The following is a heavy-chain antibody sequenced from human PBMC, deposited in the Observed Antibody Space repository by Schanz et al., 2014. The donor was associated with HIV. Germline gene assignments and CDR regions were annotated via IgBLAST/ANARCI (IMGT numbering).Heavy chain of an antibody. CDR1: GFTFSSYG. V-gene: IGHV3-30*03. D-gene: IGHD3-3*01. CDR3: ARAPSDFWMAYFDY. J-gene: IGHJ4*02. CDR2: ISYDGSNK. Sequence: QVQLVESGGGLVKPGGSLRLSCAASGFTFSSYGMHWVRQAPGKGLEWVAVISYDGSNKNYADSVKGRFTTSRDNSRNTAFLQMNSLRAEDTAVYYCARAPSDFWMAYFDYWGQGTLVTVSS.